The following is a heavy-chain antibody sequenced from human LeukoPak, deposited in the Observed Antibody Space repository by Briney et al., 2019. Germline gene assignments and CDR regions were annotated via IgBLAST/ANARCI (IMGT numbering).Heavy chain of an antibody. CDR3: ARRGIAARRGYFDY. J-gene: IGHJ4*02. CDR2: IYYSGST. Sequence: SETLPLTCTVSGGSISSYYWGWIRQPPGKGLEWIGSIYYSGSTYYNPSLKSRVTISVDTSKNQFSLKLSSVTAADTAVYYCARRGIAARRGYFDYWGQGTLVTVSS. CDR1: GGSISSYY. V-gene: IGHV4-39*07. D-gene: IGHD6-6*01.